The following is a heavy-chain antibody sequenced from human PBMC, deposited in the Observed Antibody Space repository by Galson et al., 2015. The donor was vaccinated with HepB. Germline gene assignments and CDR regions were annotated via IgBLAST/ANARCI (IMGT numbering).Heavy chain of an antibody. V-gene: IGHV5-51*01. CDR1: GSSFTSYW. J-gene: IGHJ6*02. Sequence: QSGAEVTKPGESLKISCKGSGSSFTSYWIGWVRQMPGKGLEWMGIIYPGDSDTRYSPSFQGQVTISADKSISTAYLQWSSLKASDTAMYYCARQPSSSWYEVGGELYYYYGMDVWGQGTTVTVSS. CDR2: IYPGDSDT. D-gene: IGHD6-13*01. CDR3: ARQPSSSWYEVGGELYYYYGMDV.